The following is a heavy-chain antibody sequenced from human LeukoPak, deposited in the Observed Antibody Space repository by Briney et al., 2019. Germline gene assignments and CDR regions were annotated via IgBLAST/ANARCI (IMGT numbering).Heavy chain of an antibody. J-gene: IGHJ6*04. Sequence: LSLTCAVYGGSFSGYYWSWIRQPPGKGLEWVSYISSSGSTIYYADSVKGRFTISRDNAKNSLYLQMNSLRAEDTDVYYCAELGITMIGGVWGKGTTVTISS. D-gene: IGHD3-10*02. CDR1: GGSFSGYY. CDR3: AELGITMIGGV. V-gene: IGHV3-11*04. CDR2: ISSSGSTI.